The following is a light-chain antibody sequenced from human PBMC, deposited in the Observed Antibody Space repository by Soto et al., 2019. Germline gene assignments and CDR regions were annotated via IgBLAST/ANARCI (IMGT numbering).Light chain of an antibody. CDR2: AVS. CDR3: CSYAHSNTYV. Sequence: QSALTQPASVSGSPGQSITISCTGTSSDVGNYDLVSWYQQPPVKAPKVMIYAVSNRPYGVSDRFSGSKSGSTASLTISGLQAEEEAYYYCCSYAHSNTYVFGTGTKVTVL. CDR1: SSDVGNYDL. J-gene: IGLJ1*01. V-gene: IGLV2-23*02.